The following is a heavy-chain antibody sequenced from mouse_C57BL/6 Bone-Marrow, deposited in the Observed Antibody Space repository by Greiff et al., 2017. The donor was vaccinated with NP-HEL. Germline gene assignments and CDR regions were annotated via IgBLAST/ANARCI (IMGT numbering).Heavy chain of an antibody. CDR1: GYTFTSYG. J-gene: IGHJ1*03. D-gene: IGHD1-1*01. V-gene: IGHV1-81*01. CDR3: ARGIITTVVSLPYWYFDV. CDR2: IYPRSGNT. Sequence: QVQLKESGAELARPGASVKLSCKASGYTFTSYGISWVKQRTGQGLEWIGEIYPRSGNTYYNEKFKGKATLTADKSSSTAYMELRSLTSEDSAVYFCARGIITTVVSLPYWYFDVWGTGTTVTVSS.